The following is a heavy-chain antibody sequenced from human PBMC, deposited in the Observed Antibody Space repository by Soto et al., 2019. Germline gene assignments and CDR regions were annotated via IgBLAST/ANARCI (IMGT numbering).Heavy chain of an antibody. V-gene: IGHV1-18*01. D-gene: IGHD3-10*01. J-gene: IGHJ6*02. CDR1: GYTFTNYD. CDR3: ARGYYYGSGRPTPGGMDV. CDR2: ISTYTGNT. Sequence: QVHLVQSGAEVKKPGASVKVSCKASGYTFTNYDINWVRQAPGQGLEWMGWISTYTGNTNYAQKLQGRVTMTTDPSKKTAYMERRSLRSDDTAVYYCARGYYYGSGRPTPGGMDVWGQGTTVTVSS.